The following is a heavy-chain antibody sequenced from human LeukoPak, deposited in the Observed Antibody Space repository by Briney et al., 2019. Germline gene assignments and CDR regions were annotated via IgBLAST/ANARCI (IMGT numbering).Heavy chain of an antibody. D-gene: IGHD3-10*01. CDR1: GYTFTSYD. J-gene: IGHJ4*02. Sequence: ASVKVSCKASGYTFTSYDISWVRQAPGQGLEWMGWISAYNGNTNYAQKLQGRVAMTTDTSTSTAYMELRSLRPDDTAVYYCARSDYYGSGSYSPTFDYWGQGTLVTVSS. V-gene: IGHV1-18*01. CDR3: ARSDYYGSGSYSPTFDY. CDR2: ISAYNGNT.